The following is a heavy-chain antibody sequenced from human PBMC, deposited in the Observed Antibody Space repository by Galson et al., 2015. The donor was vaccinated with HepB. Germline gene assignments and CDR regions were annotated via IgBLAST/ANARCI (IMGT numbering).Heavy chain of an antibody. CDR2: INPSGGST. J-gene: IGHJ4*01. D-gene: IGHD6-13*01. CDR1: GYTFTSYY. V-gene: IGHV1-46*03. Sequence: SVKVSCKASGYTFTSYYMHWVRQAPGQGLEWMGIINPSGGSTSYAQKFQGRVTMTRDTSTSTVYMELSSLRSEDTAVYYCARGDPQQLQLWVFDYWGQGTLVTVSS. CDR3: ARGDPQQLQLWVFDY.